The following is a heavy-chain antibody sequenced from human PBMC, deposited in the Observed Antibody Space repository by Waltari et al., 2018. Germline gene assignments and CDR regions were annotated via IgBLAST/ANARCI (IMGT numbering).Heavy chain of an antibody. D-gene: IGHD6-13*01. CDR3: ATYVAAAGPFDY. J-gene: IGHJ4*02. CDR1: GVTFSSYG. Sequence: QVQLVESGGGVVQPGGSLRLSCAASGVTFSSYGMHGVRQAPGKGLEWVAFIRYDGSNKYYADSVKGRFTISRDNSKNTLYLQMNSLRAEDTAVYYCATYVAAAGPFDYWGQGTLVTVSS. CDR2: IRYDGSNK. V-gene: IGHV3-30*02.